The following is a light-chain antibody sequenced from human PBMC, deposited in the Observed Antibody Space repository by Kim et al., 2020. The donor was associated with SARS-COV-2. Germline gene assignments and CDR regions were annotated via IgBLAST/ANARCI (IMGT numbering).Light chain of an antibody. CDR3: QQNYSYPLT. Sequence: DIQMTQSPSSLSASVGDRVTITCRASQGIRSYLSWYQQKPGKAPKRLIYAASSLQSGVPSRFSGSGSGTEFTLTISSLQPEDFATYYCQQNYSYPLTFGQGTKVDIK. CDR1: QGIRSY. V-gene: IGKV1-17*01. J-gene: IGKJ1*01. CDR2: AAS.